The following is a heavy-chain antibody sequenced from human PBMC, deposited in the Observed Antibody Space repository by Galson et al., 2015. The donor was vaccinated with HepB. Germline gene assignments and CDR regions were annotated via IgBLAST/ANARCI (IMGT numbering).Heavy chain of an antibody. V-gene: IGHV3-48*03. Sequence: SLRLSCAASGFTFSSYEMNWVRQAPGKGLEWVSYISSSGSTIDYADSVKGRFTISRDNAKNSLYLQMNSLRAEDTAVYYCARDLTTVTTASSGDPWGQGTLVTVSS. D-gene: IGHD4-17*01. CDR2: ISSSGSTI. J-gene: IGHJ5*02. CDR1: GFTFSSYE. CDR3: ARDLTTVTTASSGDP.